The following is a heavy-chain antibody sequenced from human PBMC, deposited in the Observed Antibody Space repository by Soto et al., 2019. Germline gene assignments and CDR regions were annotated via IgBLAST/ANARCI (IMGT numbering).Heavy chain of an antibody. V-gene: IGHV4-59*08. D-gene: IGHD6-6*01. CDR3: AGPSSGYYYYYYMDV. J-gene: IGHJ6*03. CDR1: GGSISSYY. CDR2: IYYSGST. Sequence: SETLSLTCTVSGGSISSYYWSWIRQPPGKGLEWIGYIYYSGSTNYNPSLKSRVTISVDTSKNQFSLKLSSVTAADTAVYYCAGPSSGYYYYYYMDVWGKGTTVTVSS.